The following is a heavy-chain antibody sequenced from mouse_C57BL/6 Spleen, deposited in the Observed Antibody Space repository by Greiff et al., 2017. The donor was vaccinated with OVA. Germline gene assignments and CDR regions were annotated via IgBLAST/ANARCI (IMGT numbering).Heavy chain of an antibody. V-gene: IGHV3-6*01. CDR3: AREGNYPDY. Sequence: ESGPGLVKPSQSLSLTCSVTGYSITSGYYWNWIRQFPGNKLEWMGYISYDGSNNYNPSLKNRISITRDTSKNQFFLKLNSVTTEDTATYYCAREGNYPDYWGQGTTLTVSS. CDR2: ISYDGSN. CDR1: GYSITSGYY. J-gene: IGHJ2*01.